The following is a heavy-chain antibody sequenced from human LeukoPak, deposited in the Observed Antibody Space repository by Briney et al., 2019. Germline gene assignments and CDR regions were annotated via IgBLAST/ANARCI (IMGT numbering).Heavy chain of an antibody. V-gene: IGHV1-8*01. D-gene: IGHD3-9*01. J-gene: IGHJ3*02. CDR3: ARDADWAYDAFDI. Sequence: ASVKVSCKASGYTFTSYDINWVRQATGQGLEWMGWMNPNSGNTGYAQKFQGRVTMTRNTSISTAYMELSSLRSEDTAVYYCARDADWAYDAFDIWGQGTMVTVSS. CDR1: GYTFTSYD. CDR2: MNPNSGNT.